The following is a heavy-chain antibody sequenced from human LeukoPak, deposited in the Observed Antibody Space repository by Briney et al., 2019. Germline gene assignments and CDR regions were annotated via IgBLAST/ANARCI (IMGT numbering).Heavy chain of an antibody. V-gene: IGHV4-4*09. CDR2: IYTSGST. D-gene: IGHD3-10*01. J-gene: IGHJ6*03. CDR3: ARQELKNYYMDV. Sequence: PSETLSLTCTVSGGSISSYYWSWIRQPPGKGLEWIGYIYTSGSTNYNPSLKSRVTISVDTSKNQFSLKLSSVTAADTAVYYCARQELKNYYMDVWGKGTTVTVSS. CDR1: GGSISSYY.